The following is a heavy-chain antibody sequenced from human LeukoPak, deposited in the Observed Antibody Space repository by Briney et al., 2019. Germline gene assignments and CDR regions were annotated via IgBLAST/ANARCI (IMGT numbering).Heavy chain of an antibody. J-gene: IGHJ4*02. CDR3: ARSPQSGSGWYDYFDY. Sequence: PGGSLRLSCAASGFTFSIYSMNWVRQAPGKGLEWVSYISSSGSTMYYADSVKGRFTISRDNAKNSLYLQMNSLRAEDTAVYYCARSPQSGSGWYDYFDYWGQGTLVTVSS. D-gene: IGHD6-19*01. CDR2: ISSSGSTM. CDR1: GFTFSIYS. V-gene: IGHV3-48*04.